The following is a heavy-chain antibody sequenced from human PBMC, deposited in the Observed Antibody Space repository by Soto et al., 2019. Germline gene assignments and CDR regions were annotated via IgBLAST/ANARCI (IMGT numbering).Heavy chain of an antibody. J-gene: IGHJ4*02. CDR3: AKDVDYGDDPFD. CDR1: GFTFSSYA. Sequence: EVQLLESGGGLVQPGGSLRLSCAASGFTFSSYAMSWVRQAPGKGLEWVSAISGSGGSTYYADSVKGRFTISRDNSKNTLDLQLNSLSAEYTAVYYCAKDVDYGDDPFDWGQGTLVTVSS. V-gene: IGHV3-23*01. D-gene: IGHD4-17*01. CDR2: ISGSGGST.